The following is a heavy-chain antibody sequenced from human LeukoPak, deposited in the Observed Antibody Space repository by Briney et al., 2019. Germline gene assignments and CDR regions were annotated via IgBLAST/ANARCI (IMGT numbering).Heavy chain of an antibody. CDR2: IYTSGST. D-gene: IGHD3-3*01. J-gene: IGHJ4*02. V-gene: IGHV4-4*02. CDR3: ARAAVLRFLEWPHYYFDY. Sequence: SGTLSLTCAVSGGSISSSNWWSWVRQPPGKGLEWIGRIYTSGSTNYNPSLKSRVTISVDRSKNQFSLKLSSVTAADTAVYYCARAAVLRFLEWPHYYFDYWGQGTLVTVSS. CDR1: GGSISSSNW.